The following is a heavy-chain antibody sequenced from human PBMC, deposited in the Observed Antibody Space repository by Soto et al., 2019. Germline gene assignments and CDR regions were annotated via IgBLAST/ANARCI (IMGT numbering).Heavy chain of an antibody. CDR3: ARTGPYSSGNN. Sequence: QVQLQESGPGLVDPLGTLSLTCAVSGTSVSGANWWGWVRQPPGKGLEWIGEIHSSGNTDYNPSLKSRVTISRDMSKNEFSLKLTSVTVADTAVYYCARTGPYSSGNNWGQGTLVTVSS. J-gene: IGHJ4*02. D-gene: IGHD3-22*01. CDR2: IHSSGNT. V-gene: IGHV4-4*02. CDR1: GTSVSGANW.